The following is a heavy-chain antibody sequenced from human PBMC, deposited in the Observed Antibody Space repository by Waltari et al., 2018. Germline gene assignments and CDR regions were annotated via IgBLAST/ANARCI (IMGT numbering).Heavy chain of an antibody. CDR2: IGPDGSDK. CDR1: GFTISRFW. J-gene: IGHJ4*02. CDR3: VGWNDPINS. Sequence: EAQLVQSGGGLVQPGGSLTLSCAASGFTISRFWMTWIRQAPGQGLQWVAHIGPDGSDKYYVDSVKGRFTISRDNAENPLLLQMSSLRVEDTALYYCVGWNDPINSWGQGTLVAVSS. V-gene: IGHV3-7*01. D-gene: IGHD1-1*01.